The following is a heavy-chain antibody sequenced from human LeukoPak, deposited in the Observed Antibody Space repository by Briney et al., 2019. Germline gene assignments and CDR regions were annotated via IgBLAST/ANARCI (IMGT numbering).Heavy chain of an antibody. CDR1: GFTFSDYY. Sequence: GGSLRLSCAASGFTFSDYYMSWIRQAPGKGLEWVSYISSSSSYTNYADSVKGRFTISRDNAKNPLYLQMNSLRAEDTAVYYCARGEDTAMVVFGGYGMGVWGKGTTVTVSS. V-gene: IGHV3-11*06. D-gene: IGHD5-18*01. J-gene: IGHJ6*04. CDR3: ARGEDTAMVVFGGYGMGV. CDR2: ISSSSSYT.